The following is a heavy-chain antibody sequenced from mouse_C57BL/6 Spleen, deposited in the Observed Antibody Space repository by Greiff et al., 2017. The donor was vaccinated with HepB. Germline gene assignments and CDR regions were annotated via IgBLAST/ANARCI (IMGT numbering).Heavy chain of an antibody. CDR3: ARKGAMDY. CDR1: GYTFTDYY. J-gene: IGHJ4*01. CDR2: INPNNGGT. V-gene: IGHV1-26*01. Sequence: EVQLQQSGPKLVKPGASVKISCKASGYTFTDYYMNWVKQSHGKSLEWIGDINPNNGGTSYNQKFKGKATLTVDKSSSTAYMELRSLTSEDSAVYYCARKGAMDYWGQGTSVTVSS.